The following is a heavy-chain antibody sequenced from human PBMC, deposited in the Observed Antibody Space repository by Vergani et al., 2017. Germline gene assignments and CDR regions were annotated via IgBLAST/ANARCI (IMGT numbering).Heavy chain of an antibody. CDR3: ARQVAVAGKWWGTDYYYGMDV. CDR2: IDPSDSYT. J-gene: IGHJ6*02. CDR1: GYSFTSYW. Sequence: EVQLVQSGAEVKKPGESLRISCKGSGYSFTSYWISWVRQMPGKGLEWMGRIDPSDSYTNYSPSFQGHVTISADKSISTAYLQWSSLKASDTAMYYGARQVAVAGKWWGTDYYYGMDVWGQGTTVTVSS. V-gene: IGHV5-10-1*01. D-gene: IGHD6-19*01.